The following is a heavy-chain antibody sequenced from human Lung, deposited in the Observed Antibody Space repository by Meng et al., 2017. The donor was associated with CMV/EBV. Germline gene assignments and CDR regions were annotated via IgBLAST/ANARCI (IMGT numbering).Heavy chain of an antibody. Sequence: QVQRGGLGGGVVQPGSSLRLSCAAPGFTFSSYAMHWVRQAPGKGLEWVAVISYDGSNKYYADSVKGRFTISRDNSKNTLYLQMNSLRAEDTAVYYCARGQWHSLDYWGQGTLVTVSS. D-gene: IGHD6-19*01. CDR1: GFTFSSYA. CDR3: ARGQWHSLDY. J-gene: IGHJ4*02. V-gene: IGHV3-30-3*01. CDR2: ISYDGSNK.